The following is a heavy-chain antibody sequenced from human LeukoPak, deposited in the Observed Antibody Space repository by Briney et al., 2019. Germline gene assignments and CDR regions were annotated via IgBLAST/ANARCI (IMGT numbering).Heavy chain of an antibody. D-gene: IGHD2-2*02. CDR1: GYTFTDYY. J-gene: IGHJ1*01. Sequence: ATVKISCKVSGYTFTDYYMHWVQQAPGKGLEWMGLVDPEDGETIYAEKFQGRVTITADTSTDTAYMELSSLRSEDTAVYYCARPRPYGYCSSTSCYTGQYFQHWGQGTLVTVSS. CDR2: VDPEDGET. CDR3: ARPRPYGYCSSTSCYTGQYFQH. V-gene: IGHV1-69-2*01.